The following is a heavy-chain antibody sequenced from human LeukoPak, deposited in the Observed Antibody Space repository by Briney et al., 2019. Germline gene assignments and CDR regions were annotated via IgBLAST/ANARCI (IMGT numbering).Heavy chain of an antibody. Sequence: ASVKVSCKASGYTFTSYYMHWVRQAPGQGLEWMGIINPSGGSTSYAQKFQGRVTMTRDTSISTAYMELSRLRSDDTAVYYCARSRNGLTGYVYWGQGTLVTVSS. D-gene: IGHD3-9*01. CDR2: INPSGGST. J-gene: IGHJ4*02. V-gene: IGHV1-46*01. CDR3: ARSRNGLTGYVY. CDR1: GYTFTSYY.